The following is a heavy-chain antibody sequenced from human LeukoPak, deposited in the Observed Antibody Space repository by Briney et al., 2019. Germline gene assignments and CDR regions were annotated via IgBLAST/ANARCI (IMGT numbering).Heavy chain of an antibody. Sequence: GGSVRLSCAASGFTFSSYAMSWVRQAPGKGLERVSAISGSGGSTYYADSVKGRFTISRDNSKNTLYLQMNSLRAEDTAVYYCAKDLTVTPGYWGQGTLVTVSS. CDR2: ISGSGGST. CDR1: GFTFSSYA. V-gene: IGHV3-23*01. CDR3: AKDLTVTPGY. J-gene: IGHJ4*02. D-gene: IGHD4-17*01.